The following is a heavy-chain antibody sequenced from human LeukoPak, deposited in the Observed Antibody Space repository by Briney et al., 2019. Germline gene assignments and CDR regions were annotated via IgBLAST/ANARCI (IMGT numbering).Heavy chain of an antibody. D-gene: IGHD1-26*01. Sequence: PGGSLRLSCAASGFTFSSYAMSWVRQAPGKGLEWVSAISGSGGSTYYADSVKGRFTISRDNSKNTLYLQMNSLRAEDTAVYYCARSLYGMDNSGSYSGFDYWGQGTLVTVSS. V-gene: IGHV3-23*01. CDR2: ISGSGGST. CDR1: GFTFSSYA. J-gene: IGHJ4*02. CDR3: ARSLYGMDNSGSYSGFDY.